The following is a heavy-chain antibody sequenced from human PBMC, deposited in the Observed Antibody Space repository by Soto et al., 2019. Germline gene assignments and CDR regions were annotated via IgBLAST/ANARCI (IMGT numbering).Heavy chain of an antibody. Sequence: SVKVSCKASGGTFSSYAISWVRQAPGQGLEWMGGIIPIFGTANYAQKFQGRVTITADESTSTAYMEPSSLRSEDTAVYYCARGRLGAMVLYYYYYGMDVWGQGTTVTVS. D-gene: IGHD5-18*01. CDR3: ARGRLGAMVLYYYYYGMDV. CDR2: IIPIFGTA. V-gene: IGHV1-69*13. CDR1: GGTFSSYA. J-gene: IGHJ6*02.